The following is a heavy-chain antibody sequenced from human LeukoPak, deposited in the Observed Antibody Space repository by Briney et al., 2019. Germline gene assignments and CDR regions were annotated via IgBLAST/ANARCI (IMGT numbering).Heavy chain of an antibody. J-gene: IGHJ4*02. CDR1: GGTFSNYA. V-gene: IGHV1-18*01. CDR2: ISAYNGNT. Sequence: ASVKVSCKASGGTFSNYAISWVRQAPGQGLEWMGWISAYNGNTNYAQKLQGRVTMTTDTSTSTAYMELRSLRSDDTAVYYCARALGYSSSWYGGYWGQGTLVTVSS. D-gene: IGHD6-13*01. CDR3: ARALGYSSSWYGGY.